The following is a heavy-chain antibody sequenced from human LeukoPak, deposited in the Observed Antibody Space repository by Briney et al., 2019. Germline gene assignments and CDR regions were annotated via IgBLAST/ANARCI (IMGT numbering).Heavy chain of an antibody. CDR3: ARYDSSGYYYRDWFDP. CDR1: GYTFTSYG. Sequence: GASVKVSCKASGYTFTSYGISWVRQAPGQGLEWRGWSSAYNGNTNYAQKLQGRVTMTTDTSTSTAYMKLRSLRSDDTAVYYCARYDSSGYYYRDWFDPWGQGTLVTVSS. CDR2: SSAYNGNT. V-gene: IGHV1-18*01. D-gene: IGHD3-22*01. J-gene: IGHJ5*02.